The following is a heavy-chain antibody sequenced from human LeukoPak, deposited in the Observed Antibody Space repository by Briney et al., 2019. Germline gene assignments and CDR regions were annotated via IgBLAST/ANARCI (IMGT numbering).Heavy chain of an antibody. CDR2: IKHDGSEK. CDR1: GFIFTNYF. Sequence: GGSLRLSCAASGFIFTNYFMSWVRQAPGKGLEWVASIKHDGSEKYYVDSVRGRFTISRDNTMNSLYLQMSSLRAEDTAVYYGAKDSPFGGYWGQGTLVTVSS. D-gene: IGHD2-15*01. V-gene: IGHV3-7*01. CDR3: AKDSPFGGY. J-gene: IGHJ4*02.